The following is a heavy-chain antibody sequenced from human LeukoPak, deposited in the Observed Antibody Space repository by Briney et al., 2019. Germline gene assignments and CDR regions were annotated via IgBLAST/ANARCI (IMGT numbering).Heavy chain of an antibody. Sequence: PGGSLRLSCTASGFTFSSYWMSWVRQAPGEGLVWVSRINNDGSITDYADSVKGRFTISRDNAKSTLYLQMNSLRAEDTAVYYCVRGGLSGYYAHWGQGTLVTVSP. J-gene: IGHJ4*02. D-gene: IGHD3-22*01. CDR2: INNDGSIT. CDR1: GFTFSSYW. CDR3: VRGGLSGYYAH. V-gene: IGHV3-74*01.